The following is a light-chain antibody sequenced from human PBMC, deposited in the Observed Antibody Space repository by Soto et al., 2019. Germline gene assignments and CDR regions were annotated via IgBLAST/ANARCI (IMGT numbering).Light chain of an antibody. CDR2: GAS. CDR3: QQYESSPPSYT. CDR1: QSLTGSY. Sequence: EIVLTQSPGTLSLSPGERAALSCMASQSLTGSYIAWEQQKPGQAPRLLIYGASRRATGIPDRFTGSGSGTDFTLTISRLEPEDFAVYYCQQYESSPPSYTFGQGTKLEMK. J-gene: IGKJ2*01. V-gene: IGKV3-20*01.